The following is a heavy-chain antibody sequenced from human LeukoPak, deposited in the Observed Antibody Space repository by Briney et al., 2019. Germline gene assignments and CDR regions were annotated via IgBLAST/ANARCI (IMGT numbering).Heavy chain of an antibody. Sequence: SGGSLRLSCAASGFTFSSYAMSWVRQAPGKGLEWVAVISYHGNNKFYADSVKGRFTISRDNSKNTVYLQMNSLRAEDTAVYYCAKDRTPLDDYSWGSSPRFDQWGQGTLVTVSS. D-gene: IGHD3-16*01. CDR2: ISYHGNNK. V-gene: IGHV3-30*18. CDR1: GFTFSSYA. J-gene: IGHJ4*02. CDR3: AKDRTPLDDYSWGSSPRFDQ.